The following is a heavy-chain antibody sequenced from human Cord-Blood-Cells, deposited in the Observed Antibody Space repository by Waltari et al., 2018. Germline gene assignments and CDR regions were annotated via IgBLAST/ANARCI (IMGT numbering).Heavy chain of an antibody. Sequence: QVQLVQSGAEVKKPGASVKVSCKASGYTFTGYYMHWVRQDPGHGLEWMGWINPNSGGTNYAQKFQGRVTMTRDTSISTAYMELSRLRSDDTAVYYCARGTYYYDSSGYYSGYFQHWGQGTLVTVSS. CDR2: INPNSGGT. CDR1: GYTFTGYY. D-gene: IGHD3-22*01. V-gene: IGHV1-2*02. CDR3: ARGTYYYDSSGYYSGYFQH. J-gene: IGHJ1*01.